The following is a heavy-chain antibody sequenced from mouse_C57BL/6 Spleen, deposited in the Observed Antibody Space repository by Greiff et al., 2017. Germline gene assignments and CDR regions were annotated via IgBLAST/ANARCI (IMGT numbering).Heavy chain of an antibody. CDR3: TRGDDYGGFAY. V-gene: IGHV6-6*01. J-gene: IGHJ3*01. D-gene: IGHD2-4*01. Sequence: EVHLVESGGGLVQPGGSMKLSCAASGFTFSDAWMDWVRQSPEKGLEWVAEIRNKANNHATYYAESVKGRFTISRDDSKSSVYLQMNSLRAEDTGIYYCTRGDDYGGFAYWGQGTLVTVSA. CDR1: GFTFSDAW. CDR2: IRNKANNHAT.